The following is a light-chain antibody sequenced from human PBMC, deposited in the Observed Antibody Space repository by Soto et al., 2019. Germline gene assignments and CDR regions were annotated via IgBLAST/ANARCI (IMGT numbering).Light chain of an antibody. CDR3: QQYGSSGT. CDR1: QSVRNNF. Sequence: EIVLTQSPGTLSLSPGERVTLSCRASQSVRNNFLAWYQHKPGQAPRLLIYGASNRATGIPDRFSGSGSGTDFTLTISRLEPEDFAVYYCQQYGSSGTFGQGTKVDIK. CDR2: GAS. V-gene: IGKV3-20*01. J-gene: IGKJ1*01.